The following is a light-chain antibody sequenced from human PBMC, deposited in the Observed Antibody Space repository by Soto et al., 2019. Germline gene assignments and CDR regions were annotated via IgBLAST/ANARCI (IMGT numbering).Light chain of an antibody. CDR2: LNSDGSH. Sequence: QLVLTQSPSASASLGASVKLTCTLSSGHSSYAIVWHQQQPEKGPRYLMKLNSDGSHSKGDGIPDRFSGSSSGAERYLTISSLQSEDEADYYCQTWGTGIAVFGGGTQLTVL. J-gene: IGLJ7*01. CDR3: QTWGTGIAV. V-gene: IGLV4-69*01. CDR1: SGHSSYA.